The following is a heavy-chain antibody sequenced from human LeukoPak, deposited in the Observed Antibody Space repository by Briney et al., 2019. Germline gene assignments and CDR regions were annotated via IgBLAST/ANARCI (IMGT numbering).Heavy chain of an antibody. CDR1: GYTFTSYD. Sequence: GASVKVSCKASGYTFTSYDINWVRQATGQGLEWMGWMNPNSGNTGYAQKFQGRVTMTRNTSISTAYMELSSLGSEDTAVYYCARGPEQPEGMAGWFDPWGQGTLVTVSS. CDR3: ARGPEQPEGMAGWFDP. CDR2: MNPNSGNT. J-gene: IGHJ5*02. V-gene: IGHV1-8*01. D-gene: IGHD6-19*01.